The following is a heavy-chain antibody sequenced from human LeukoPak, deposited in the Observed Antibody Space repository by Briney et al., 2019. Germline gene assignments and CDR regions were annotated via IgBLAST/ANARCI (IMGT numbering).Heavy chain of an antibody. CDR2: TVGSRADT. D-gene: IGHD2-15*01. J-gene: IGHJ4*02. V-gene: IGHV3-23*01. Sequence: GGSLSLSCAASGFTFYKYAMSWVRQTPGKGLEWVAATVGSRADTYHADSVKGRFTVSRDDSKNTLYLQMNNLRAEDTAMYYCTKSPVQSCIGAFCYPFDYWGQGILVTVSS. CDR3: TKSPVQSCIGAFCYPFDY. CDR1: GFTFYKYA.